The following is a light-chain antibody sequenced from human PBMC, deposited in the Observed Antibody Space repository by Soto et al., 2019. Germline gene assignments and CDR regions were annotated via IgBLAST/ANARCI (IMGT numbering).Light chain of an antibody. V-gene: IGKV4-1*01. CDR1: QSVLYSSNNKNY. CDR2: WAS. Sequence: DIVMTQSPDSLAVSLGERATINCKSSQSVLYSSNNKNYLAWYQQKPGQPPKLLIYWASTRESGVPDRFSGSRSGTDFTLTIISLQAEDVAVYYCQQYHSTPPYTFGQGTKLEIK. CDR3: QQYHSTPPYT. J-gene: IGKJ2*01.